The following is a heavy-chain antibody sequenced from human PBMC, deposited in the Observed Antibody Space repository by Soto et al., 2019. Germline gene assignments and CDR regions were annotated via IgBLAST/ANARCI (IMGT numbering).Heavy chain of an antibody. CDR2: IYPGDSDT. V-gene: IGHV5-51*01. D-gene: IGHD3-3*01. Sequence: GESLKISCKGSGYSFTSYWIGWVRQMPGKGLEWMGIIYPGDSDTRYSPSFQGQVTISADKSISTAYLQWSSLKASDTAMYYCASSQYYDFWSGYSAYYYYGMDVWGQGTTVTVSS. CDR3: ASSQYYDFWSGYSAYYYYGMDV. CDR1: GYSFTSYW. J-gene: IGHJ6*02.